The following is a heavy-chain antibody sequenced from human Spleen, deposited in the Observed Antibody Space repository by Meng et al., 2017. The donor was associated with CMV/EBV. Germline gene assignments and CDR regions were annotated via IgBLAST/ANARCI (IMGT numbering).Heavy chain of an antibody. CDR3: ARSGRGLSIAAAGALKAQVDY. CDR2: ISTSGSTI. J-gene: IGHJ4*02. Sequence: GESLKISCAASGFTFSSYEMNWVRQAPGKGLEWVSYISTSGSTIYYADSVQGRFTISRDNAKNSLYLQMNSLRAEDTAVYFCARSGRGLSIAAAGALKAQVDYWGQGTLVTVSS. CDR1: GFTFSSYE. V-gene: IGHV3-48*03. D-gene: IGHD6-13*01.